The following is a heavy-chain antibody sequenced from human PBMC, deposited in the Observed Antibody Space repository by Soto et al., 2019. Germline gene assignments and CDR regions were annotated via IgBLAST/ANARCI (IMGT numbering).Heavy chain of an antibody. V-gene: IGHV1-3*01. Sequence: GSSVKVSCKASGYTFTSYAMHWVRQAPGQRLEWMGWINAGNGNTKYSQKFQGRVTITRDTSASTAYMELSSLRSEDTAVYYCARGAGYSSAWIGYWGQGTLVTVSS. CDR1: GYTFTSYA. J-gene: IGHJ4*02. CDR2: INAGNGNT. CDR3: ARGAGYSSAWIGY. D-gene: IGHD6-19*01.